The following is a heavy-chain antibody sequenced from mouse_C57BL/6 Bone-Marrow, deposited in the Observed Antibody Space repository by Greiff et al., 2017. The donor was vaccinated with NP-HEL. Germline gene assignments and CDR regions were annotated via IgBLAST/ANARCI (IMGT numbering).Heavy chain of an antibody. Sequence: QVQLQQSGAELARPGASVKMSCKASGYTFTSYTMHWVKQRPGKGLEWIGYINPSSGDTKYNQKFKDKATLTAAKSSSTAYMQLSSLTSEDSAVYYCATQYYASSPDDWGQGTTLTVSS. CDR2: INPSSGDT. J-gene: IGHJ2*01. V-gene: IGHV1-4*01. CDR1: GYTFTSYT. D-gene: IGHD1-1*01. CDR3: ATQYYASSPDD.